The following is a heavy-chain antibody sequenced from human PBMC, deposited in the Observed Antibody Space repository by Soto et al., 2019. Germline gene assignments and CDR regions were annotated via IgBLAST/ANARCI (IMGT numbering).Heavy chain of an antibody. CDR2: ISGTGGST. D-gene: IGHD3-9*01. Sequence: EVQLLESGGGLVQPGGSLSLSCGGCGFSGLGFGSYAMSWVRQAPGKGREWVTGISGTGGSTHCADSVRGRFTTSRDSWTHTVYLHKNSPRAEHTATYYQARSTTTILATTVLHSWGQGTLVTVSS. CDR1: GFSGLGFGSYA. J-gene: IGHJ4*02. V-gene: IGHV3-23*01. CDR3: ARSTTTILATTVLHS.